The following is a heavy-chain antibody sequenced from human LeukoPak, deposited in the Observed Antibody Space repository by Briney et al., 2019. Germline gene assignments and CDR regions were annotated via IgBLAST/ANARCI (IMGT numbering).Heavy chain of an antibody. V-gene: IGHV3-30*18. D-gene: IGHD6-13*01. CDR2: ISYDGSNK. Sequence: GGSLRLSCAASGFTFSSYGMHWVRQAPGKGLEWVAVISYDGSNKYYADSVKGRFTISRDNSKNTLYLQMNSLRAEDTAVYYCAKETAGYYYYGMDVWGKGTTVTVSS. CDR1: GFTFSSYG. J-gene: IGHJ6*04. CDR3: AKETAGYYYYGMDV.